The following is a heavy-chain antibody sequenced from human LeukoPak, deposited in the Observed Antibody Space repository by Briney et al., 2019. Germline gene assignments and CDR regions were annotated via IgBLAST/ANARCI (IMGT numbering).Heavy chain of an antibody. CDR2: ISSGSDTI. Sequence: GRSLRLSCAASGFSFSSHSMNWVRQAPGKGLEWVSYISSGSDTIYYADSVKGRFTISRDNVKNSVDLQMNSLRAEDTAVYYCARFASPDAFDFWGQGTVVTVSS. V-gene: IGHV3-48*01. CDR3: ARFASPDAFDF. CDR1: GFSFSSHS. J-gene: IGHJ3*01.